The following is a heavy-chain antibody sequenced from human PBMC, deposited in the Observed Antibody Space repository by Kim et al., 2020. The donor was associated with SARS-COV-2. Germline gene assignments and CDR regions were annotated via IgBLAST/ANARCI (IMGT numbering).Heavy chain of an antibody. CDR3: AREGYFDGGSFFFDY. V-gene: IGHV4-59*11. CDR2: VFHSGSA. D-gene: IGHD2-15*01. J-gene: IGHJ4*02. Sequence: SETLSLTCTVSGVSITSHYWTWIRQPPGKGLEWIGNVFHSGSANYNPSLKSRVTMSVDTSKNQLPLQLSSMTAADTAVYYCAREGYFDGGSFFFDYWGQGSLVTVSS. CDR1: GVSITSHY.